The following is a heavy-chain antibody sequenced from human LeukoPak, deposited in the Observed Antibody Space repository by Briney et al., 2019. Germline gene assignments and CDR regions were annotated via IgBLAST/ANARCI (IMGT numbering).Heavy chain of an antibody. D-gene: IGHD5-24*01. Sequence: SVKVSCKASGGTFSSYAISWVRQAPGQGLEWMGGIIPIFGTANYAQKFQGRVTITADESTSTAYMELSSLRSEDTAVYYCARDRGAMATAPLDYWGQGTLVTVSS. CDR3: ARDRGAMATAPLDY. J-gene: IGHJ4*02. CDR1: GGTFSSYA. V-gene: IGHV1-69*13. CDR2: IIPIFGTA.